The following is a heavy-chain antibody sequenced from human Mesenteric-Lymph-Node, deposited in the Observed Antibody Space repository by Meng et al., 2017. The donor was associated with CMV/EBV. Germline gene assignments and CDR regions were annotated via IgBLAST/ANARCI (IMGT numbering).Heavy chain of an antibody. CDR3: ARGWSSSRYFDY. D-gene: IGHD6-6*01. J-gene: IGHJ4*02. V-gene: IGHV1-8*01. CDR1: GGTFSRYA. Sequence: ASVKVSCKASGGTFSRYAISWVRQAPGQGLEWMGWMNPNSGNTGYAQKFQGRVTMTRNTSISTAYMELSSLRSEDTAFYYCARGWSSSRYFDYWGQGTLVTVSS. CDR2: MNPNSGNT.